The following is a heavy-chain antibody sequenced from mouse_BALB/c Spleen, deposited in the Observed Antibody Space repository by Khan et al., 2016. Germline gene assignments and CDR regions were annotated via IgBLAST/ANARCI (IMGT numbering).Heavy chain of an antibody. Sequence: EVELVESGGGLVQPGGSRKLSCAASGFTFSSFGMHWVRQAPEKGLEWVAYISSGSRTVYYEDTVKGRFTISSANPKDTLFLQMTSLRSEYTARYYCARSRDVYAMDYWGQGTSVTVSS. CDR1: GFTFSSFG. CDR2: ISSGSRTV. CDR3: ARSRDVYAMDY. V-gene: IGHV5-17*02. J-gene: IGHJ4*01. D-gene: IGHD3-3*01.